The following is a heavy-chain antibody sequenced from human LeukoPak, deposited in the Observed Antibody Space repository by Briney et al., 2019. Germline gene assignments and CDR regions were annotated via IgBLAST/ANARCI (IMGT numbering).Heavy chain of an antibody. D-gene: IGHD3-9*01. CDR1: GFTFSSYS. J-gene: IGHJ4*02. CDR2: ISSSSSYI. Sequence: GGSLRLSCAASGFTFSSYSMNWVRQAPGKGLEWVSSISSSSSYIYYADSVKGRFTISRDNAKNSLYLQMNSLRAEDTAVYYCASIMLRYFDWANMGDFDYWGQGTLVTVSS. CDR3: ASIMLRYFDWANMGDFDY. V-gene: IGHV3-21*01.